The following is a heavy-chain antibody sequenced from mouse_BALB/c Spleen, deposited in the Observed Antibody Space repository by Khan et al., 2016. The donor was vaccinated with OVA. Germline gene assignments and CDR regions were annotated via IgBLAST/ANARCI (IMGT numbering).Heavy chain of an antibody. D-gene: IGHD1-1*01. V-gene: IGHV3-2*02. CDR2: ISYSGVT. CDR1: GYSITSGYA. Sequence: EVQLQESGPGLVKPSQSLSLTCTVTGYSITSGYARNWIRQFPGNKLEWMGYISYSGVTSYTPSLKGRISITRDTSKNQFFLQLNSVTTEDTATYYCARGNYYGYYFDYWGQGTTLTVSS. J-gene: IGHJ2*01. CDR3: ARGNYYGYYFDY.